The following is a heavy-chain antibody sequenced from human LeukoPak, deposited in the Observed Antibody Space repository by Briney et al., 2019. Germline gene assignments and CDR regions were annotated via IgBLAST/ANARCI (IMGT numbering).Heavy chain of an antibody. CDR2: IYHSRGT. CDR3: ARGRGAVAGTDFDY. V-gene: IGHV4-30-2*01. Sequence: SETLSLTCAVSGGSISSGGYSWSWIRQPPGKGLEWIGYIYHSRGTYYNPSLKSRVTISVDRSKNQFSLKLSSVTAADTAVYYCARGRGAVAGTDFDYWGQGTLVTVSS. J-gene: IGHJ4*02. D-gene: IGHD6-19*01. CDR1: GGSISSGGYS.